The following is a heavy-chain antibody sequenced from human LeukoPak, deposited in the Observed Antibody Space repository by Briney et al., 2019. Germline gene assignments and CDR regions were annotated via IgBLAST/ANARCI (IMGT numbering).Heavy chain of an antibody. J-gene: IGHJ2*01. V-gene: IGHV4-39*01. D-gene: IGHD5-24*01. Sequence: SETLSLTCTVSGGSISSSSYYWGWIRQPRGKGLEWIGSIYYSGSTYYNPSLKSRVTISVDTSKNQFSLKLSSVTAADTAVYYCARPPLRDGYNIWYFDLWGRGTLVTVSS. CDR2: IYYSGST. CDR1: GGSISSSSYY. CDR3: ARPPLRDGYNIWYFDL.